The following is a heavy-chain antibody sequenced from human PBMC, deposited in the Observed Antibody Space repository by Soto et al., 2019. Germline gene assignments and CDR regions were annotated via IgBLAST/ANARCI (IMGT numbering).Heavy chain of an antibody. V-gene: IGHV4-59*01. D-gene: IGHD2-21*02. CDR2: LYNTGST. CDR3: ARDLWGYCGTDCYPLDV. Sequence: QVRLQESGPGLVKPSETLSLTCTVSGGSISRYYWSWIRQPPGKGLEWIGYLYNTGSTIYNPSLKSRVTISVDTSKNQFSLKLNSLTAADTSVYYCARDLWGYCGTDCYPLDVWRQGTTVTVSS. J-gene: IGHJ6*02. CDR1: GGSISRYY.